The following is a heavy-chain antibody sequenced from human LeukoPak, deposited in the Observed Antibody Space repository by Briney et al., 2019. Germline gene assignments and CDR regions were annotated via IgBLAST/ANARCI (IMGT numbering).Heavy chain of an antibody. CDR2: INHSGST. Sequence: SETLSLTCAVYGGSFSGYYWSWIRQPPGKGLEWIGEINHSGSTNYNPSLKSRVTISVDTSKNQFSLKLSPVTAADTAVYYCAGSGYYYLWGQGTLVTVSS. CDR1: GGSFSGYY. CDR3: AGSGYYYL. V-gene: IGHV4-34*01. D-gene: IGHD3-22*01. J-gene: IGHJ4*02.